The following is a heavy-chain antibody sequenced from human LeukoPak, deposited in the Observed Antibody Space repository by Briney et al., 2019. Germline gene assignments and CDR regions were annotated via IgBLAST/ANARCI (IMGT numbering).Heavy chain of an antibody. V-gene: IGHV4-59*01. D-gene: IGHD6-19*01. CDR2: IYYSGST. CDR1: GGSISSYY. J-gene: IGHJ3*02. Sequence: SETLSLTCTVSGGSISSYYWSWIRQPPGKGLEWIGYIYYSGSTNYNPSLKSRVTISVDTSKNQFSLNLSSVTAADTAVYYCARYSSGWRSFDIWGQGAMVTVSS. CDR3: ARYSSGWRSFDI.